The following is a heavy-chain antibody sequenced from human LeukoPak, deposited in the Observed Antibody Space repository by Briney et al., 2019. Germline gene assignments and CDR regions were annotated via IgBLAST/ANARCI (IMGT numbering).Heavy chain of an antibody. CDR3: ARAQTARTFDY. CDR2: IYTSGIT. D-gene: IGHD5-18*01. J-gene: IGHJ4*02. Sequence: PSQTLSLTCTVSGGSITSGSYYWSWIRQPAGKGLEWIGRIYTSGITNYNPSLKSRVTISVDTSKNQFSLKLSSVTAADTAVYYCARAQTARTFDYWGQGTLVTVSS. CDR1: GGSITSGSYY. V-gene: IGHV4-61*02.